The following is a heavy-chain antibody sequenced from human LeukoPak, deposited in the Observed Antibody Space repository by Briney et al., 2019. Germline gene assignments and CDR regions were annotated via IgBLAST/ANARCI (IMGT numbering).Heavy chain of an antibody. CDR1: GFTFSSYA. V-gene: IGHV3-23*01. CDR3: AKRPRGNYLDPFDY. CDR2: ISGSGGST. D-gene: IGHD3-10*01. Sequence: QTGGSLRLSCAASGFTFSSYAMSWVRQAPGKGLEWVSGISGSGGSTYYADSVKGRFTISRDNSKNRLYLQMNGLRAEDTAAYYCAKRPRGNYLDPFDYWGQGTLVTVSS. J-gene: IGHJ4*02.